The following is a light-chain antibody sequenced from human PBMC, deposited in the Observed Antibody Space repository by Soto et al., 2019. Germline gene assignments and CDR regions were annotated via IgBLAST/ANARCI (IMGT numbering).Light chain of an antibody. CDR1: SSNVGGDHD. CDR3: HSYSSTRTPVI. V-gene: IGLV2-14*01. J-gene: IGLJ2*01. Sequence: QSVLTQPPSVSGSPGQSITISCTGTSSNVGGDHDVSWYQQHPGKAPKLFIFDITDRPSGVSNRFSGSKSGNTASLTISGLQAEDETDYYCHSYSSTRTPVIFAGGTKLTVL. CDR2: DIT.